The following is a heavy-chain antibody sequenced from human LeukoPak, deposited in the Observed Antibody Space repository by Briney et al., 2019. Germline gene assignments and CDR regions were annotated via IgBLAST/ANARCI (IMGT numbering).Heavy chain of an antibody. Sequence: GGSLRLSCAASGFTFSHFGMHWVRQTPGKGLEWVAVISYDGSNKYYADSVKGRFTISRDNSKNTLYLQMNSLRAEDTAVYYCAKDTPPYITMVRGVIPHWFDPWGQGTLVTVSS. CDR1: GFTFSHFG. CDR3: AKDTPPYITMVRGVIPHWFDP. J-gene: IGHJ5*02. CDR2: ISYDGSNK. V-gene: IGHV3-30*18. D-gene: IGHD3-10*01.